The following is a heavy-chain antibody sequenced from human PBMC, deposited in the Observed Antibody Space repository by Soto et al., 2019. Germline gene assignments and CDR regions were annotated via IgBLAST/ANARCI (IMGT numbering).Heavy chain of an antibody. CDR3: ARGGWYGPSAFDI. J-gene: IGHJ3*02. CDR1: GYTFTGYY. D-gene: IGHD6-19*01. Sequence: ASVKVSCKASGYTFTGYYMHWVRQAPGQGLEWMGWTNPNSGGTNYAQKFQGWVTMTRDTSISTAYMELSRLRSDDTAVYYCARGGWYGPSAFDIWGQGTMVTVSS. CDR2: TNPNSGGT. V-gene: IGHV1-2*04.